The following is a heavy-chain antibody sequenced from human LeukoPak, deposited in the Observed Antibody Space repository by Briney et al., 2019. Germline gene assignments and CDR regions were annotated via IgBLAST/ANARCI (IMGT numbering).Heavy chain of an antibody. V-gene: IGHV4-59*11. J-gene: IGHJ3*02. CDR1: GDYFSSHY. CDR3: ARDLVTVTKGFDI. CDR2: ISYRGST. D-gene: IGHD4-17*01. Sequence: SETLSLTCTVSGDYFSSHYWTWIRQPTGKGLEWIGYISYRGSTNYNPSLKSRVTISIDTSKNQFSLKLSSVTAADTAVYYCARDLVTVTKGFDIWGHGTMVSVSS.